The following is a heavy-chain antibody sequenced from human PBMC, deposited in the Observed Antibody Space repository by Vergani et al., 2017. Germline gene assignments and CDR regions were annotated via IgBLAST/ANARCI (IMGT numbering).Heavy chain of an antibody. Sequence: QVQLQQWGAGLLKPSETLSLTCAVYGGSFSGYHWSWIRQPPGKGLEWIGEINHSGSTNYNPSLKSRVTISVDTSKNQFSLKLSSVTAADTAVYYCAATTTAPQGYGMDVWGQGTTVTVSS. V-gene: IGHV4-34*01. CDR2: INHSGST. D-gene: IGHD1-1*01. CDR3: AATTTAPQGYGMDV. CDR1: GGSFSGYH. J-gene: IGHJ6*02.